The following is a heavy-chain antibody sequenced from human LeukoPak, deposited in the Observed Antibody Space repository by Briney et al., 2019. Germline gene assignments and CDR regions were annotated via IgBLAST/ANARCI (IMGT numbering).Heavy chain of an antibody. CDR1: GFTFSSYS. V-gene: IGHV3-21*01. CDR3: ARDSVLGYSSGWYRLEHFDY. D-gene: IGHD6-19*01. Sequence: PGGSLRLSCAASGFTFSSYSMIWVRQAPGKGLEWVSSLSSSRSYIYYADSVKGRFTISRDNAKNSLYLEMNSLRAGDTAVYYCARDSVLGYSSGWYRLEHFDYWGQGTLVTVSS. CDR2: LSSSRSYI. J-gene: IGHJ4*02.